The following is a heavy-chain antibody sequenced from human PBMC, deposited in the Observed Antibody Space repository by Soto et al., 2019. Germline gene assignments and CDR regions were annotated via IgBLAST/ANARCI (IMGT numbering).Heavy chain of an antibody. V-gene: IGHV1-69*12. CDR3: ARDRGPSSGYYPYWFDP. CDR2: IIPIFGTA. CDR1: GGTFGSYA. Sequence: QVQLVQSGAEVKKPGSSVKVCCKASGGTFGSYAITWVRQAPGQGLEWMGGIIPIFGTANYAQKFQGRVTITADESTSTAYMELSSLRSEDTAVYYCARDRGPSSGYYPYWFDPWGQGTLVTVSS. J-gene: IGHJ5*02. D-gene: IGHD3-22*01.